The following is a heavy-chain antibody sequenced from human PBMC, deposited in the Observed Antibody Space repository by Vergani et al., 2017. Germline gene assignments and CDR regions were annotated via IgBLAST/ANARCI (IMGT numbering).Heavy chain of an antibody. D-gene: IGHD4-23*01. CDR3: ARGHEAVVNPKGLEGGDY. Sequence: QVQLVESGGGVVQPGRSLRLSCAASGFTFSSYGMHWVRQAPGKGLEWVAVIWYDGSNKYYADSVKGRFTISRDNSKNTLYLQMNSLRAEDTAVYYFARGHEAVVNPKGLEGGDYWGQGTLVTVSS. V-gene: IGHV3-33*01. CDR1: GFTFSSYG. J-gene: IGHJ4*02. CDR2: IWYDGSNK.